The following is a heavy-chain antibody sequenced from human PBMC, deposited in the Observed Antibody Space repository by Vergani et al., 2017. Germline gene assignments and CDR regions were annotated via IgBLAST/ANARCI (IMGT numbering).Heavy chain of an antibody. CDR3: ARAPYYGDPYTLDY. J-gene: IGHJ4*02. D-gene: IGHD4-17*01. V-gene: IGHV4-34*01. Sequence: QVQLQQWGAGLLKPSETLSLTCVVYGGSFSGYYWSWIRQPPGKGLEWIGEINHSGSTNYNPSLKSRVTISVDTSKNQFSLKLSSVTAADTAVYYCARAPYYGDPYTLDYWGQGTLVTVSS. CDR1: GGSFSGYY. CDR2: INHSGST.